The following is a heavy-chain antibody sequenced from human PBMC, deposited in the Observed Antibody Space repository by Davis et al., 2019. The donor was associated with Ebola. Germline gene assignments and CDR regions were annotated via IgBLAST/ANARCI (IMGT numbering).Heavy chain of an antibody. CDR2: INPNRGGT. CDR3: ARGGYCSGGSCYGDWFDP. CDR1: GYTFTGYY. Sequence: ASVKVSCKASGYTFTGYYMHWVRQAPGQGLEWMGWINPNRGGTNYAQKFQGWVTMTRDTSISTAYMELSRLRSDDTAVYYCARGGYCSGGSCYGDWFDPWGQGTLVTVSS. V-gene: IGHV1-2*04. J-gene: IGHJ5*02. D-gene: IGHD2-15*01.